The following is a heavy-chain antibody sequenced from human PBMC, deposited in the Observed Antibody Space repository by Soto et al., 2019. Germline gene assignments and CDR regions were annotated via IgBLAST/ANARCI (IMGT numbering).Heavy chain of an antibody. V-gene: IGHV3-33*01. CDR3: ARDRQQFDY. Sequence: WGSLRLSCAASGFTFVSYGMHLVRQAPVKGLEWVAVIWYDGSNKYYADSVKGRFTISRDNSKNTLYLQMNSLRAEDTAVYYCARDRQQFDYWGQGTLVTVSS. D-gene: IGHD6-13*01. CDR2: IWYDGSNK. J-gene: IGHJ4*02. CDR1: GFTFVSYG.